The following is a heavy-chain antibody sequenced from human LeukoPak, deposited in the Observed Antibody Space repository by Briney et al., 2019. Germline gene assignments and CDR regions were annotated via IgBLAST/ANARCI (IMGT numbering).Heavy chain of an antibody. V-gene: IGHV4-39*01. CDR1: GGSISISSYY. J-gene: IGHJ4*02. D-gene: IGHD1-26*01. CDR2: IYYSGST. Sequence: SETLSLTCTVSGGSISISSYYCGWIRQPPGKGLEWIGSIYYSGSTFFNPSLKSRVTISVDTSKNQFSLKLSSVTAADTAVYYCARSSGSYYTLLFDYWGQGTLVTVSS. CDR3: ARSSGSYYTLLFDY.